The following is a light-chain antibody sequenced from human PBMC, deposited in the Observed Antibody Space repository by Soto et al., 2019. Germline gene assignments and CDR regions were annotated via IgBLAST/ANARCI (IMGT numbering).Light chain of an antibody. CDR3: QHYGTSPFT. CDR2: GAS. J-gene: IGKJ3*01. Sequence: EIVLTQSPGTLSLSPGERATLSCRASSVSSSYLAWYQQKPGHTPRLLIYGASSRATGIPDRFSGSGSGTDFNLTICRLEPEDFAVYYGQHYGTSPFTFGPGTKVDIK. CDR1: SVSSSY. V-gene: IGKV3-20*01.